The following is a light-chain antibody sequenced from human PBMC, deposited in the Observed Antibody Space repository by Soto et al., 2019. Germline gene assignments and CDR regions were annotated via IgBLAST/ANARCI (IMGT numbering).Light chain of an antibody. CDR1: SSDVGGYNY. J-gene: IGLJ1*01. CDR2: DDS. Sequence: QSVLTQPASVSGSPGQSITISCTGTSSDVGGYNYVSWYQQHPGKAPKLMIYDDSNRPSGISNRFSGYKSGNTASLTISGFQAEDEADYFCSSYTTSSTYVFGTGTKVTVL. CDR3: SSYTTSSTYV. V-gene: IGLV2-14*01.